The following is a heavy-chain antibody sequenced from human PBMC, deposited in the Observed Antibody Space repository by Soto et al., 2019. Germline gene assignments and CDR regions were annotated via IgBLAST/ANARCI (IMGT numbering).Heavy chain of an antibody. V-gene: IGHV3-64D*08. Sequence: PGGSLRLSCSASGFTFSSYAMHWVRQAPGKGLEYVSAISSNGGSTYYADSVKGRFTISRDNSKNTLYLQMSSLRAEDTAVYYCVKDAVGSYYDRSGYLIFDYWGQGTLVTVSS. J-gene: IGHJ4*02. D-gene: IGHD3-22*01. CDR2: ISSNGGST. CDR1: GFTFSSYA. CDR3: VKDAVGSYYDRSGYLIFDY.